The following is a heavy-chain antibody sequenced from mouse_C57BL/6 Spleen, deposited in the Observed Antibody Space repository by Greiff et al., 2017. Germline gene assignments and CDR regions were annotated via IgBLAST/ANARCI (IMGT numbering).Heavy chain of an antibody. CDR3: AIDYDYDEAC. D-gene: IGHD2-4*01. J-gene: IGHJ3*01. CDR2: IHPSDSDT. Sequence: VQLQQPGAELVKPGASVKVSCKASGYTFTSYWMHWVKQRPGQGLEWIGRIHPSDSDTNYNQKFKGKATLTVDKSSSTAYMQLISLTSEDSAVCYCAIDYDYDEACWGQGTLVTVSA. CDR1: GYTFTSYW. V-gene: IGHV1-74*01.